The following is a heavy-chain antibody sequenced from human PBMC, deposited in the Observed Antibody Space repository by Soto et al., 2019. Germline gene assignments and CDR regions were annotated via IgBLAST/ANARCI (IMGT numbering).Heavy chain of an antibody. CDR3: ARSFGWYAVDS. CDR2: MSRSGST. Sequence: TSETLSLTCGVYGGSFNYYYWNWIRQPPGKGLEWLGEMSRSGSTNYNPSLKSRVTILLDKSKNQFSLSLSFLTAADTATYYCARSFGWYAVDSWGQGILVTVSS. D-gene: IGHD6-19*01. CDR1: GGSFNYYY. J-gene: IGHJ4*02. V-gene: IGHV4-34*01.